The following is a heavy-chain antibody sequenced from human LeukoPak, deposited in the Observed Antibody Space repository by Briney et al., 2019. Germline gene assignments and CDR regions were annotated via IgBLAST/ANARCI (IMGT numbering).Heavy chain of an antibody. J-gene: IGHJ4*02. CDR2: ISGSGGST. V-gene: IGHV3-23*01. CDR1: GFTFISYS. Sequence: PAGGSLRLSCSVSGFTFISYSMTWVRQAPGKGLEWFSAISGSGGSTYYADSVKGRFTISRDNSKNTLYLQMNSLRAEDTAVYYCAKGTITIFGVAYRFWGQGTLVTVSS. D-gene: IGHD3-3*01. CDR3: AKGTITIFGVAYRF.